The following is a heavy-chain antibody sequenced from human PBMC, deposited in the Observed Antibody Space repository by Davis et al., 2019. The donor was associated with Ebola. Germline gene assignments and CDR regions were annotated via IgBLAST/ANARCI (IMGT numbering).Heavy chain of an antibody. CDR1: GFTFSSYW. Sequence: GESLKISCAASGFTFSSYWMSWVRQAPGKGLEWVANIKQDGSEQYYVDSVKGRFTISRDNAKNSLYLQMNSLRAEDTAVYYCARVEDSSSWFVGWFDPWGQGTLVTVSS. D-gene: IGHD6-13*01. CDR2: IKQDGSEQ. CDR3: ARVEDSSSWFVGWFDP. J-gene: IGHJ5*02. V-gene: IGHV3-7*01.